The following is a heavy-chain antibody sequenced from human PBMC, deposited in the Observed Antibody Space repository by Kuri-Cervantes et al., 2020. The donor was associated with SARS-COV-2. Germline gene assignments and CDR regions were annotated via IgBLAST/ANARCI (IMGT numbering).Heavy chain of an antibody. D-gene: IGHD3-22*01. J-gene: IGHJ4*02. CDR2: IYTSGST. CDR3: ARAQDYYDSSGSITLFDY. Sequence: SETLSLTCAVYGGSFSSYYWSWIRQPAGKGLEWIGRIYTSGSTNYNPSLKSRVTMSVDTSKNQFSLKLSSVTAADTAVYYCARAQDYYDSSGSITLFDYWGQGTLVTVSS. CDR1: GGSFSSYY. V-gene: IGHV4-59*10.